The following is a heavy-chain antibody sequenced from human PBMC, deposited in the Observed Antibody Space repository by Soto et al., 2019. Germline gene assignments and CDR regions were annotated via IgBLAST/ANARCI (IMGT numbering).Heavy chain of an antibody. Sequence: GGSLRLSCAASGFTFSDYYMSWIRQAPGKGLEYISSISNGGSTTNAASVKGRFTISRDNARNSLYLQMNSLRVEDTAVYYCARVGWVAATFFDYWGPGTLVTVSS. CDR1: GFTFSDYY. CDR2: ISNGGSTT. D-gene: IGHD1-26*01. J-gene: IGHJ4*02. V-gene: IGHV3-11*01. CDR3: ARVGWVAATFFDY.